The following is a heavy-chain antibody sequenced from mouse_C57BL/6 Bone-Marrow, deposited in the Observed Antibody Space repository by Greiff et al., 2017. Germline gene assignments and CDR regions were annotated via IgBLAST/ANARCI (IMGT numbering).Heavy chain of an antibody. CDR1: GYTFTSYW. V-gene: IGHV1-64*01. D-gene: IGHD1-1*01. CDR2: IHPNSGST. CDR3: ARERVYYGSSSFAY. J-gene: IGHJ3*01. Sequence: QVQLQQPGAELVKPGASVKLSCKASGYTFTSYWMHWVKQRPGQGLEWIGMIHPNSGSTNYNEKFKSKATLTVDKSSSTAYMQLSSLTSEDSAVYYCARERVYYGSSSFAYWGQGTLVTVSA.